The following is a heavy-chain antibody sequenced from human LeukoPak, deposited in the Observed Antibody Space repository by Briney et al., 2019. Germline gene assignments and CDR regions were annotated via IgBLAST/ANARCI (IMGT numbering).Heavy chain of an antibody. J-gene: IGHJ4*02. Sequence: PSETLSLTCTVSGGSISSYYWSWIRQPPGKGLEWIGYIYYSGSTNYNPSLKSRVTISVDTSKNQFSLKLSSVTAADTAVYYCARLSDYGDRGYFDYWGQGTLVTVSS. CDR1: GGSISSYY. V-gene: IGHV4-59*08. CDR2: IYYSGST. D-gene: IGHD4-17*01. CDR3: ARLSDYGDRGYFDY.